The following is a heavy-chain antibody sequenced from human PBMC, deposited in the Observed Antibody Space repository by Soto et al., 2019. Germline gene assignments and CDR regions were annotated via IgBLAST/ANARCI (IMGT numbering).Heavy chain of an antibody. CDR1: GYTFTIYD. V-gene: IGHV1-8*01. J-gene: IGHJ6*02. Sequence: ASXKVSCKASGYTFTIYDINWVRQATVQFLEWMGWMNPNSGNTGYAQKFQGRVTMTRNTSISTAYMELSSLRSEDTAVYYCARGRAAGLYYYYYYGMDVWGQGTTVTVSS. D-gene: IGHD6-25*01. CDR2: MNPNSGNT. CDR3: ARGRAAGLYYYYYYGMDV.